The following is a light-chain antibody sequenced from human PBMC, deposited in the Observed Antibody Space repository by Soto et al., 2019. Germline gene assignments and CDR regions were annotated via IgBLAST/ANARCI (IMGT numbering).Light chain of an antibody. V-gene: IGKV3-20*01. Sequence: EIVLTQSPATLSLSPGERATLSCRASQSVSSSYLAWYQQKPGQAPRLIIYGASSRATGIPDRFSGSGSGTDFTLTINRLEPEDFAVYYCQQYGSSPWTFGQGTKVDI. CDR2: GAS. CDR1: QSVSSSY. CDR3: QQYGSSPWT. J-gene: IGKJ1*01.